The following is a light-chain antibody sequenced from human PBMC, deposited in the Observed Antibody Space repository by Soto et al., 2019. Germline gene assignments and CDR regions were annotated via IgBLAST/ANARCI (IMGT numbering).Light chain of an antibody. J-gene: IGLJ2*01. Sequence: QSVLTQPASVSGSPGQSITISCTGTSSDVGGYNYVSWYQQHPGKAPKLMIYEVSNRPSGVSNRLSGSKSGNTACLTIYGLQADDAADYYCSSYTSSSTVVFGGGTK. V-gene: IGLV2-14*01. CDR2: EVS. CDR1: SSDVGGYNY. CDR3: SSYTSSSTVV.